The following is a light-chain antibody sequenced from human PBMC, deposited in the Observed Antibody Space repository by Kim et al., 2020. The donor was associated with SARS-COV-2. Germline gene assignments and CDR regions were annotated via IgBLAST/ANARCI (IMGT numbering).Light chain of an antibody. CDR3: NSRDSSRNHVL. CDR1: SLRSYY. V-gene: IGLV3-19*01. J-gene: IGLJ2*01. CDR2: GKD. Sequence: ALGQTVRITCQGDSLRSYYASWYQQKPGQAPIVVIYGKDNRPSGIPDRFSGSSSGNTASLTITGTQAEDEADYYCNSRDSSRNHVLFGGGTQLTVL.